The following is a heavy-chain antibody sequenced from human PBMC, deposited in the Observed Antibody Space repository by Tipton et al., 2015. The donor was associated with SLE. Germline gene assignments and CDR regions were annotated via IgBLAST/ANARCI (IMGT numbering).Heavy chain of an antibody. Sequence: TLSLTCSVSGYSITTNYYLGWFRQTPGKGLEGIGSFAHSGSTFYNPSLKSRVSISASTSKNEFSLTLTSVTVADTAVYFCARGGITMFGLVTSDYWGQGAMVTVSS. CDR3: ARGGITMFGLVTSDY. CDR1: GYSITTNYY. J-gene: IGHJ4*02. D-gene: IGHD3-3*01. V-gene: IGHV4-38-2*02. CDR2: FAHSGST.